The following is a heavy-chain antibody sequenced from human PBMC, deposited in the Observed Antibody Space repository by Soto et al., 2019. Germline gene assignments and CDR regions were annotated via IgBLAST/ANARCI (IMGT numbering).Heavy chain of an antibody. D-gene: IGHD2-21*02. CDR1: GFTFSSYS. V-gene: IGHV3-21*01. CDR2: ISSSSSYI. J-gene: IGHJ6*02. Sequence: EVQLVESGGGLVTPGGSLRLSCAASGFTFSSYSMNWVRQAPGKGLEWVSSISSSSSYIYYADSVNGRFTISRDNAKNSLFLQMNSRRAEDTSVYYCARGGNCGCDCYPNYYYYGMDVWGQGTTVTVSS. CDR3: ARGGNCGCDCYPNYYYYGMDV.